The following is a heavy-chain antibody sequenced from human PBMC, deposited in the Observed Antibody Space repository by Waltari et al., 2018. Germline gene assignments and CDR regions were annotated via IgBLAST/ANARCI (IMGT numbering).Heavy chain of an antibody. CDR1: NASITSGVYF. CDR2: IYYIGRT. J-gene: IGHJ4*02. Sequence: QLQLNMSGPGLVKPSETLSLTCAVSNASITSGVYFWGWIRQAPGKGIECVGGIYYIGRTFYNPSLKSRVTISVDKSKNLVSLRLRSVTAAKTAVYYCVRQAPDSSGFFPNYFDSWGQGTLVTVSS. V-gene: IGHV4-39*01. D-gene: IGHD3-22*01. CDR3: VRQAPDSSGFFPNYFDS.